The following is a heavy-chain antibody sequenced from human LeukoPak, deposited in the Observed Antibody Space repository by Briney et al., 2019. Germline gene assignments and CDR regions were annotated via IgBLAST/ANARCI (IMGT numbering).Heavy chain of an antibody. CDR1: GFTFNSYS. CDR2: ISSSRSYI. J-gene: IGHJ4*02. V-gene: IGHV3-21*01. CDR3: AREQQWLTGFDY. D-gene: IGHD6-19*01. Sequence: PGGSLRLSCAASGFTFNSYSMNCVRQAPGKGLEWVSFISSSRSYIYYADSVKGRFTISRDNAKSSLYLQMNSLRAEDTAVYYCAREQQWLTGFDYWGQGTLVTVSS.